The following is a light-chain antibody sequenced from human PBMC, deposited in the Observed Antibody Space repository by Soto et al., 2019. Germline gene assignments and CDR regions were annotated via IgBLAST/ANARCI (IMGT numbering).Light chain of an antibody. CDR2: RAS. Sequence: EIVLTQSPDTLSLSPGERATLSCRASQTVNNNYVAWYQQKPGQAPRLLIFRASNKATGIPDRFSGSGSGTEFTLTISSLQSEDFAVYFCQQYHKWPPYTFGQGTKVDIK. CDR1: QTVNNN. V-gene: IGKV3D-15*01. CDR3: QQYHKWPPYT. J-gene: IGKJ2*01.